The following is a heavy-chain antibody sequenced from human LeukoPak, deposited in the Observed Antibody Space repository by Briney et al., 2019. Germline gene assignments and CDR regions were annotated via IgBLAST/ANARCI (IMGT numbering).Heavy chain of an antibody. V-gene: IGHV3-30*02. CDR3: AKDVVGHQWVENY. CDR2: VRYDSSNK. J-gene: IGHJ4*02. Sequence: GGSLRLSCAASGFTFSGYGMHWVRQAPGKGLEWVAFVRYDSSNKYYADSVKGRFTVSRDNSKNTVYLQMNSLRVEDTAVYYCAKDVVGHQWVENYWGQGTLVTVSS. CDR1: GFTFSGYG. D-gene: IGHD6-19*01.